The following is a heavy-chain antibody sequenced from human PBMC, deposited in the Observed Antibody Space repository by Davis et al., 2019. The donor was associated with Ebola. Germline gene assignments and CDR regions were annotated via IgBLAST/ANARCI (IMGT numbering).Heavy chain of an antibody. CDR2: VSHRGST. CDR3: ARGKTYSVY. V-gene: IGHV4-34*01. Sequence: MPSETLSLTCAVYGGSFSDNYYTWIRQPPGRGLEWIGEVSHRGSTIYTPSFKSRVTISVDTSKNQFSLKLTSVTAADTAVYYCARGKTYSVYWGQGTLVTVSS. CDR1: GGSFSDNY. J-gene: IGHJ4*02.